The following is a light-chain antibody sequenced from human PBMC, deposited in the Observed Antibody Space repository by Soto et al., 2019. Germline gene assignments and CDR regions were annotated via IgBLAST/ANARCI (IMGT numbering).Light chain of an antibody. CDR1: SSDVGAYTF. CDR3: SSYTISSTHV. J-gene: IGLJ1*01. CDR2: DVS. V-gene: IGLV2-14*03. Sequence: QSALTQPASVSGSPGQSITISCTGTSSDVGAYTFVSWYQQHPDKVPKLMIFDVSRPPSGVSDRFSGSKSGNTASLTISGLQPEDEADYYCSSYTISSTHVFGSGTKLTVL.